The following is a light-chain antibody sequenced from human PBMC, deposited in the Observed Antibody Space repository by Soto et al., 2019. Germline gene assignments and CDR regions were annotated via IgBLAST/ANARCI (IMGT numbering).Light chain of an antibody. J-gene: IGKJ1*01. CDR2: GAS. Sequence: IVWPQTPGTLSFAPGERATLSCRASQSVISNYLAWYQQKPGQAPRVLVFGASSRATGIPDRFSGSGSGTDFTLTISRLEPEDFAVYYCQQYGTSPGTFGQGTKVDIK. CDR1: QSVISNY. V-gene: IGKV3-20*01. CDR3: QQYGTSPGT.